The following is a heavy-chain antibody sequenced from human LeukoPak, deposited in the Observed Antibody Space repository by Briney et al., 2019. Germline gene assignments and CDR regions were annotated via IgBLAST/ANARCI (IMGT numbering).Heavy chain of an antibody. J-gene: IGHJ6*02. CDR1: GGSFSRYY. CDR3: ARVSGATITTYYGMDV. V-gene: IGHV4-59*01. Sequence: SETLSLTCTISGGSFSRYYWSWIRQPPGKGLEWIGNIHYSGSTNYNPSLKSRVTISIDTSKNQFSLRLSSVTAVDTAVYYCARVSGATITTYYGMDVWGQGTTVTVS. D-gene: IGHD5-12*01. CDR2: IHYSGST.